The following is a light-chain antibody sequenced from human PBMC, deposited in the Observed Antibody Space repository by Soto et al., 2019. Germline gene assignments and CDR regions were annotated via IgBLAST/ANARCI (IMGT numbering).Light chain of an antibody. V-gene: IGLV2-23*02. CDR2: EVS. J-gene: IGLJ1*01. CDR1: SSDVGRYNL. CDR3: CSYAGSSTFV. Sequence: QSALTPPASVSGSPGPSITISCTGTSSDVGRYNLVSWYQQHPGKAPKLMIYEVSKRPSGVFNRFSGSKSGNTASLTISGLQAEDEADYYCCSYAGSSTFVFGTGTKVTVL.